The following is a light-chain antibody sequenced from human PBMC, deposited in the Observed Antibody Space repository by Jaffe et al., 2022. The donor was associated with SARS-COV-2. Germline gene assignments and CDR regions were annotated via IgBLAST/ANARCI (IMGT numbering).Light chain of an antibody. CDR1: SSDIGYYKR. Sequence: QSALTQPPSVSGSLGQSVTISCTGSSSDIGYYKRVSWYQQPPGAAPKLMIYEVTNRPSGVPDRFSGSKSGNTASLTISGLQVEDEADYYCFSFAGTYIMVFGGGTKLTVL. J-gene: IGLJ2*01. CDR3: FSFAGTYIMV. CDR2: EVT. V-gene: IGLV2-18*02.